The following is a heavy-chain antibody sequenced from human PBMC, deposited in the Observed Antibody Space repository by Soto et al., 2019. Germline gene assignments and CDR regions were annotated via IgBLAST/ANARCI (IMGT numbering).Heavy chain of an antibody. V-gene: IGHV5-51*01. D-gene: IGHD6-6*01. CDR2: IYPGDSDT. CDR3: ARQESIAARHGWFDP. J-gene: IGHJ5*02. Sequence: GESLKISCKGSGYSFTSYWIGWVRQMPGKGLEWMGIIYPGDSDTRYSPSFQGQVTISADKSISTAYLQWSSLKASDTAMYYCARQESIAARHGWFDPGGQGTLVNVSS. CDR1: GYSFTSYW.